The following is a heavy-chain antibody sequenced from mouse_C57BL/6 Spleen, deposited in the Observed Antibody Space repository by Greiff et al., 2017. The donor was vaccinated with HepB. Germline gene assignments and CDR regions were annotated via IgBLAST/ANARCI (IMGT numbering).Heavy chain of an antibody. CDR2: INPNNGGT. CDR1: GYTFTDYN. D-gene: IGHD3-3*01. J-gene: IGHJ2*01. CDR3: ANGHAVFDY. Sequence: EVKLVESGPELVKPGASVKMSCKASGYTFTDYNMHWVKQSHGKSLEWIGYINPNNGGTSYNQKFKGKATLTVNKSSSTAYMELRSLTSEDSAVYYCANGHAVFDYWGQGTTLTVSS. V-gene: IGHV1-22*01.